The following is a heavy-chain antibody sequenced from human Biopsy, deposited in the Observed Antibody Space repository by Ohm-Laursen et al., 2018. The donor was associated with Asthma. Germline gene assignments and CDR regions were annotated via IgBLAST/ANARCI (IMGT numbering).Heavy chain of an antibody. CDR2: IYSGGTS. CDR3: ARGDSSNWSHYYFDY. V-gene: IGHV3-53*01. CDR1: GFAVSRDY. Sequence: SQRLSCAASGFAVSRDYMFWVRQAQGKGQEWVSVIYSGGTSHTADSVRGRFTISRDYSKNTLYLQMHSLRAEDTAVYYCARGDSSNWSHYYFDYWGQGTLVTVSS. J-gene: IGHJ4*02. D-gene: IGHD3-22*01.